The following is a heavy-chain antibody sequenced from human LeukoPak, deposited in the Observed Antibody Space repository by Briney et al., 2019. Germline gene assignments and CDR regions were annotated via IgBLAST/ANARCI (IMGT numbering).Heavy chain of an antibody. Sequence: PGGSLRLSCAASGFVSGSYWMHWVRQAPGKGLVWVSRVNSDGSHTTYADSVKGRFTISRDNAKKMVYLEMHSLRAGDTAIYYCARVAHDYVDSGPDYWGQGTLVSVSS. D-gene: IGHD4-17*01. CDR1: GFVSGSYW. CDR2: VNSDGSHT. V-gene: IGHV3-74*01. J-gene: IGHJ4*02. CDR3: ARVAHDYVDSGPDY.